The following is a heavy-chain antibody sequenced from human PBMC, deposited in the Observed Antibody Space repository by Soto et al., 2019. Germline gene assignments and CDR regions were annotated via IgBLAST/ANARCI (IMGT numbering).Heavy chain of an antibody. Sequence: GASVKVSCKASGYTFSRHGISWVRQAPGQGLEWMGWISGYNGDTKYAQKVQGRVTMTIDTSTYTAYMELRSLTSDDTAIYYCAKNGQPPYYYYGMDVWGQGTTVTVSS. CDR1: GYTFSRHG. J-gene: IGHJ6*02. CDR2: ISGYNGDT. V-gene: IGHV1-18*01. D-gene: IGHD2-8*01. CDR3: AKNGQPPYYYYGMDV.